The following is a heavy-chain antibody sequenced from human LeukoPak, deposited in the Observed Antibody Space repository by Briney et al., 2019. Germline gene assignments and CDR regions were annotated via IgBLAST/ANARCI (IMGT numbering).Heavy chain of an antibody. CDR3: AKGAGSGYYQPSYFDY. CDR2: ISSSSSTI. D-gene: IGHD3-3*01. V-gene: IGHV3-48*01. J-gene: IGHJ4*02. Sequence: GGSLRLSCAASGFTFSSYSMNWVRQAPGEGLEWVSYISSSSSTIYYADSVKGRFTISRDNSKNTLYLQMNSLRAEDTAVYYCAKGAGSGYYQPSYFDYWGQGTLVTVSS. CDR1: GFTFSSYS.